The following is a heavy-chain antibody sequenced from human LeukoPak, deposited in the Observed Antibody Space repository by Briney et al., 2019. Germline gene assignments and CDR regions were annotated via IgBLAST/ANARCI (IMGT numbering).Heavy chain of an antibody. Sequence: GGSLRLSCAASGFTFSSYSMNWVRQAPGKGLEWVSFISSSSSYIHYADSVKGRFTISRDNAKNSLYLQMNSLRAEDTAVYYCAELGITMIGGVWGKGTTVTISS. CDR2: ISSSSSYI. V-gene: IGHV3-21*01. CDR3: AELGITMIGGV. CDR1: GFTFSSYS. D-gene: IGHD3-10*02. J-gene: IGHJ6*04.